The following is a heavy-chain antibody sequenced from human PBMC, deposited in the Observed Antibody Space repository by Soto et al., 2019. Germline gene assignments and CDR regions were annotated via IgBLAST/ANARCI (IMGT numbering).Heavy chain of an antibody. CDR3: ASERRRWFDP. Sequence: SETLSLTCAVYGGSFSGYYLSWIRQPPGKGLEWIGEINHSGSTNYNPSLKSRVTISVDTSKNQFSLKLSSVTAADTAVYYCASERRRWFDPWGQGAQVTVSS. CDR1: GGSFSGYY. D-gene: IGHD1-1*01. V-gene: IGHV4-34*01. CDR2: INHSGST. J-gene: IGHJ5*02.